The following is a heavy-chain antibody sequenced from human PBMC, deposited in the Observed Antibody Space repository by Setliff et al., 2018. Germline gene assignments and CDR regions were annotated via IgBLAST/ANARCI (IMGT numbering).Heavy chain of an antibody. Sequence: SETLSLTCTVSGYSISSGYYWGWIRQPPGKGLEWIGSIYHSGSTYYNPSLKSRVTISVDTSKNQFSLKLSSVTAADTAVYYCARVLPGRFDPWGQGTLVTVSS. J-gene: IGHJ5*02. CDR1: GYSISSGYY. CDR3: ARVLPGRFDP. V-gene: IGHV4-38-2*02. CDR2: IYHSGST.